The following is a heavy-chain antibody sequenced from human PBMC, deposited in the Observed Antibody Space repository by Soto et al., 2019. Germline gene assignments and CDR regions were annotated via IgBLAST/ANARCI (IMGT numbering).Heavy chain of an antibody. CDR3: AKARGDGSGSYFSGQYFDY. CDR1: GFTFSSYA. V-gene: IGHV3-23*01. D-gene: IGHD3-10*01. J-gene: IGHJ4*02. CDR2: ISGSGGST. Sequence: EVQLLESGGGLVQPGGSLRLSCAASGFTFSSYAMSWVRQAPGKGLEWVSAISGSGGSTYYADSVKGRFTISRDNSKNTLYLQMNSLRAEDTAVYYCAKARGDGSGSYFSGQYFDYWGQGTLVTVSS.